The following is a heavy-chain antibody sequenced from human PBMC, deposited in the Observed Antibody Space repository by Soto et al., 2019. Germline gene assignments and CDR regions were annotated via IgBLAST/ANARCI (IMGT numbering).Heavy chain of an antibody. CDR1: GGTFSSYA. CDR2: IIPIFGTA. V-gene: IGHV1-69*13. D-gene: IGHD3-10*01. J-gene: IGHJ6*02. Sequence: ASLKVSCKASGGTFSSYAISWVRQAPGQGLEWMGGIIPIFGTANYAQKFQGRVTITADESTSTAYMELSSLRSEDTAVYYCARCYGSGSYFAFYYYYGMDVWGQGTTVTVSS. CDR3: ARCYGSGSYFAFYYYYGMDV.